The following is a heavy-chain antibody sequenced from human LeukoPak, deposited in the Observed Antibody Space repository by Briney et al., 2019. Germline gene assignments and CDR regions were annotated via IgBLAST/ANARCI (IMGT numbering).Heavy chain of an antibody. Sequence: GASVKVSCKASGGTFSSYAISWVRQAPGQGLEWMGRIIPILGIANYAQKFQGRVTITADKSTSTAYMELSSLRSEDTAVYYCARDSSSSARGAFDIWGQGTMVTVSS. J-gene: IGHJ3*02. CDR2: IIPILGIA. D-gene: IGHD6-6*01. V-gene: IGHV1-69*04. CDR1: GGTFSSYA. CDR3: ARDSSSSARGAFDI.